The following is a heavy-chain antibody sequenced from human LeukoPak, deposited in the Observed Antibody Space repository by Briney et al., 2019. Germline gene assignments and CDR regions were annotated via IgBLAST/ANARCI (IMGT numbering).Heavy chain of an antibody. V-gene: IGHV1-18*01. CDR2: ISAYNGDT. CDR3: VRDPSNTSVRYQYFDL. D-gene: IGHD6-19*01. J-gene: IGHJ2*01. Sequence: ASVKVSCKASGYTFYHYGITWVRQAPGQGLEWMGWISAYNGDTIYAQEFQGRVTMTTDTTTSTAYLELRSLRSDDTAIYYCVRDPSNTSVRYQYFDLWGRGTLVTVSS. CDR1: GYTFYHYG.